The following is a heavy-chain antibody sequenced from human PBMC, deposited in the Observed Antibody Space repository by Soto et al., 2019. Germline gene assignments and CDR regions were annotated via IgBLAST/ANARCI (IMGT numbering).Heavy chain of an antibody. CDR2: IYSGGST. V-gene: IGHV3-53*01. CDR3: ARDGGLHLTHSRYYYYGVDV. CDR1: GFTVGDKY. D-gene: IGHD3-9*01. J-gene: IGHJ6*02. Sequence: GGSLRLSCAASGFTVGDKYMSWVRQAPGKGLEWVSVIYSGGSTYYADSVKGRFTISRDNSKNTLYLQMNSLRAEDTAVYYCARDGGLHLTHSRYYYYGVDVWGQGTTVTVSS.